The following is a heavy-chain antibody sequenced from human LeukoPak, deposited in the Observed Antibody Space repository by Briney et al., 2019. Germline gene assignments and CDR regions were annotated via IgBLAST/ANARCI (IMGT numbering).Heavy chain of an antibody. V-gene: IGHV3-7*01. CDR2: MNKDGSEK. D-gene: IGHD3-16*02. CDR3: ARDNRGPRAFDI. Sequence: PGGSLRLSCAASGFLLSNHWMTWVRQAPGKGPEWVANMNKDGSEKYYVDSVKGRFTISRDNAKNSLYLQMNSLRDEDTAVYYCARDNRGPRAFDIWGQGTMVTVSS. J-gene: IGHJ3*02. CDR1: GFLLSNHW.